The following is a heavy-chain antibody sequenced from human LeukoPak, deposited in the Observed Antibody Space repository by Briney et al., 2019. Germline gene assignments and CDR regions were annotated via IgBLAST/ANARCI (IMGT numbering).Heavy chain of an antibody. J-gene: IGHJ3*02. CDR2: ISSSSTYI. CDR1: GFPFSTYS. V-gene: IGHV3-21*04. Sequence: GGSLRLSCAASGFPFSTYSMNWVRQAPGKGLEWVSSISSSSTYIYYADSVKGRFTISRDNAKNTLYLQMNSLRAEDTAVYYCANLYDSSGYYLAGAFDIWGQGTMVTVSS. D-gene: IGHD3-22*01. CDR3: ANLYDSSGYYLAGAFDI.